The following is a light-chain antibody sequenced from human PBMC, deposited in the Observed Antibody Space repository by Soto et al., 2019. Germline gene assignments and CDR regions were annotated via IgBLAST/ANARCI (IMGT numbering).Light chain of an antibody. V-gene: IGKV3D-20*01. CDR3: QQYGTSPRT. Sequence: EIVLTQSPGTLSLSPGERATLSCGASQSVNSNYLAWYQQKPGLAPRLLIHDASTRATVIPARFSGSGSGKDFALTISRLEPEDFAVYYCQQYGTSPRTFGQGTKVEIK. J-gene: IGKJ1*01. CDR2: DAS. CDR1: QSVNSNY.